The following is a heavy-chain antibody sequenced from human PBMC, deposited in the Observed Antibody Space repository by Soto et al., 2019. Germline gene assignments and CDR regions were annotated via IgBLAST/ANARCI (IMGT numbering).Heavy chain of an antibody. Sequence: EVQLVQSGGGLVQPGGSLRLSCGASGFDFTNYWRHWIRQDPGKGLVWVSRINGDGSDIKYADSVKGRFTISRDNAKNTVYLQMNSLRVEDTAVYYCARDQTTGDWFDAWGQGTLVTVSS. CDR2: INGDGSDI. V-gene: IGHV3-74*03. J-gene: IGHJ5*02. D-gene: IGHD4-17*01. CDR3: ARDQTTGDWFDA. CDR1: GFDFTNYW.